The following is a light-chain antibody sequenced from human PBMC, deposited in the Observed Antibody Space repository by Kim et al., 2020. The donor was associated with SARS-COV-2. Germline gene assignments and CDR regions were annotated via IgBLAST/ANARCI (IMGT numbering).Light chain of an antibody. CDR3: QSYNRSNVV. CDR2: EDD. CDR1: SGRIDDNY. Sequence: GKTVTISCTRSSGRIDDNYVQWYQQRPGGVPIIVIYEDDQRPSGVSARFSGSIDNSSNSASLTISGLKTEDEADYYCQSYNRSNVVFGGGTQLTVL. V-gene: IGLV6-57*03. J-gene: IGLJ2*01.